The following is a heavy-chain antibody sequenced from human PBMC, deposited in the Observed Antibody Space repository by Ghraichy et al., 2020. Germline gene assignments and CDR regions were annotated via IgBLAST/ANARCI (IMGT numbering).Heavy chain of an antibody. CDR1: GFSLSSSGVG. D-gene: IGHD1-26*01. CDR2: IKWNDDK. J-gene: IGHJ3*02. CDR3: AHRREGPNAFVI. Sequence: QTLSLTCAFSGFSLSSSGVGVGWIRQPPRKALEWLALIKWNDDKRYSPSLQNRLTVTKDTSKNQVVLTMTNMDPVDTATYYCAHRREGPNAFVIWGQGTMVTVSS. V-gene: IGHV2-5*01.